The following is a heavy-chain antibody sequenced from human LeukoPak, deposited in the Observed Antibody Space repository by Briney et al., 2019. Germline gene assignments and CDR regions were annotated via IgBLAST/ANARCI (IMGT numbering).Heavy chain of an antibody. CDR3: AKRGYDILTAFYYFDY. D-gene: IGHD3-9*01. V-gene: IGHV3-23*01. Sequence: GGSLRLSCAASGFTFSSYGMSWVRQAPGKGLEWVSAISGSGGSTYYADSVKGRFTISRDNSKNTLYLQMNSLRAEDTAVYYCAKRGYDILTAFYYFDYWGQGTLVTVSS. CDR2: ISGSGGST. J-gene: IGHJ4*02. CDR1: GFTFSSYG.